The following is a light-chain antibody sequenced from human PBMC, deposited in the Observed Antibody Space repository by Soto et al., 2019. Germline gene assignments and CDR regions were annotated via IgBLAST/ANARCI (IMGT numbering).Light chain of an antibody. CDR3: QQSYGTPLT. CDR1: QSISNY. V-gene: IGKV1-39*01. CDR2: AAS. Sequence: DMEMTQSPSSLSASVGDRVTITCRASQSISNYLNWYQHKPGKVPKLLIYAASSLQSGVPTRFSGRGSGTDFTLNINSLQPEDFATYYCQQSYGTPLTVGGGTKIEIK. J-gene: IGKJ4*01.